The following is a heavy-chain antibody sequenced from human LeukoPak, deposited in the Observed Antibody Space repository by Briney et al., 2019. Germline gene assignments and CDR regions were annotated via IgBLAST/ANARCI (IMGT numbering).Heavy chain of an antibody. J-gene: IGHJ4*02. V-gene: IGHV3-23*01. Sequence: GGSLRLSCAASGFTFSSYAMSWVRQAPGKGLEWVSAISGSGGSTYYADSVKGRFTNSRDNSKNTLYLQMNSLRAEDTAVYYCATIDYGDYVLSYASNFDYWGQGTLVTVSS. CDR2: ISGSGGST. CDR1: GFTFSSYA. D-gene: IGHD4-17*01. CDR3: ATIDYGDYVLSYASNFDY.